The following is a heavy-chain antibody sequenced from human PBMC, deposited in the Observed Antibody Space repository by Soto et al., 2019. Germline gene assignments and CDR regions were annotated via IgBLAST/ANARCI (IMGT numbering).Heavy chain of an antibody. Sequence: EVQLVESGGGLVQPGGSLRLSCAASEFTFSGRSVHWVRQAPGKGLVWVSGIDKVGTDSTYADSVKGRFTSSGDNAKNTVYLQMNSPSVEDRAVYYCARGWFGPDVWGKGTTVTVSS. V-gene: IGHV3-74*01. CDR1: EFTFSGRS. D-gene: IGHD3-10*01. J-gene: IGHJ6*03. CDR2: IDKVGTDS. CDR3: ARGWFGPDV.